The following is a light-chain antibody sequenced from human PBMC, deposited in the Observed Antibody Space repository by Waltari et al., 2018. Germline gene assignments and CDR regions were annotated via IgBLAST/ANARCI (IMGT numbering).Light chain of an antibody. J-gene: IGKJ2*01. Sequence: DIQMTQSPSTLSASVGDRVTISCRASQSVGTWLAWYQQKPGKAPKLLIYMASSLESGVPSRFSGSGSGIEFTLTISGLQPDDFATYFCQQYSSFSTFGQGTKV. CDR1: QSVGTW. CDR3: QQYSSFST. V-gene: IGKV1-5*03. CDR2: MAS.